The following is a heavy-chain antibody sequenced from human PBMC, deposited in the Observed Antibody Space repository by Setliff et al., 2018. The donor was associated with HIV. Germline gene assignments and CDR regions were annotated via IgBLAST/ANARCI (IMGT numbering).Heavy chain of an antibody. CDR1: GGSISFGCYY. CDR2: MHTSGST. Sequence: PSETLSLTCTVSGGSISFGCYYWSWIRQPAGKGLEWIGRMHTSGSTSYSPSLKSRVTISIDTSKNQFSLELTALIAADTAVYYCAREECTSWPRAHYWGQGALVTVSS. J-gene: IGHJ4*02. V-gene: IGHV4-61*02. CDR3: AREECTSWPRAHY. D-gene: IGHD6-13*01.